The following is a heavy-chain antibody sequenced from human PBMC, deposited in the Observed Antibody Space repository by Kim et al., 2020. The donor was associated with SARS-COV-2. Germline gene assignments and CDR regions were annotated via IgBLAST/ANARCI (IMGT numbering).Heavy chain of an antibody. V-gene: IGHV3-48*02. J-gene: IGHJ4*02. CDR3: ARARYFDY. CDR2: ISGSCSV. Sequence: GGSLRLSCAASGFTFSSSSMNWVRQAPGKGLEWISYISGSCSVYYADSVKGRFTISRDNAQNSLYLQMNNLRDEDTAVYYCARARYFDYWGQGTLVTVSS. CDR1: GFTFSSSS.